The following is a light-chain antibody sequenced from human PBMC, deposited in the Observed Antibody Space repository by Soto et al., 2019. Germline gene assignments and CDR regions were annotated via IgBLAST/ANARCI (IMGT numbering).Light chain of an antibody. V-gene: IGKV3-11*01. CDR3: QQGSNWPLT. Sequence: EIVFTQSPSTLSLSPGERATLSCRASQTVRSYLLWYQQKPGQAPRLLIYDASNRATGIPARFSGSGSGTDFTLTISSLEPEDFALYYCQQGSNWPLTFGGGTKVDIK. CDR2: DAS. J-gene: IGKJ4*01. CDR1: QTVRSY.